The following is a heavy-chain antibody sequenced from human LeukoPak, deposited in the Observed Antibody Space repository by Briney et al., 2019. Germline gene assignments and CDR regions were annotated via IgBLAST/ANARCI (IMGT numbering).Heavy chain of an antibody. CDR1: GFTFSSYW. D-gene: IGHD3-22*01. V-gene: IGHV3-7*03. Sequence: GGSLSLSCAASGFTFSSYWMNWARQAPGKGLEWVASINHNGNVNYYVDSVKGRFTISRDNSKNTLYLQMNSLRAEDTAVYYCANIGRYYYDSSGPVPRYWGQGTLVTVSS. CDR3: ANIGRYYYDSSGPVPRY. J-gene: IGHJ4*02. CDR2: INHNGNVN.